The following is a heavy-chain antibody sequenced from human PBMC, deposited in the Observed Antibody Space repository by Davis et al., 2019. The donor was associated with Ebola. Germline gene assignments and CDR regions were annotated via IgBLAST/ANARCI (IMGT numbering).Heavy chain of an antibody. CDR1: GYTFKNSA. J-gene: IGHJ6*02. Sequence: ASVKVSCKASGYTFKNSAISWVRQAPGQGLEWMGWISTSNGNTLYSQKFQGRVTMTRDTSTSIAYMELRSLRPDDTAVYYCARELVALVGGRDGMDVWGQGTTVTVSS. D-gene: IGHD2-8*02. CDR2: ISTSNGNT. CDR3: ARELVALVGGRDGMDV. V-gene: IGHV1-18*01.